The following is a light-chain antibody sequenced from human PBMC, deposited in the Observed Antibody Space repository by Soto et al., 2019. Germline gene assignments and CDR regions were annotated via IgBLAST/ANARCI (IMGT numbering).Light chain of an antibody. CDR1: SSNIGRKY. Sequence: QSVLTQPHSVSAAPGQKGIITCSGRSSNIGRKYVSWYQQLPGTAPKLLIYDKNERPSGIPDRFSASKSGTSATLGITGLHTGDEADYYCGAWDHSLNVGVFGGGTKLTVL. J-gene: IGLJ3*02. CDR2: DKN. CDR3: GAWDHSLNVGV. V-gene: IGLV1-51*01.